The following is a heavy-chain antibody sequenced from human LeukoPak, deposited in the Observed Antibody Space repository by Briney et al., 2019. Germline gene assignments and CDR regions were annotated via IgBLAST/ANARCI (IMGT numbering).Heavy chain of an antibody. CDR1: GGSISSGDYY. CDR2: IYYSGST. D-gene: IGHD7-27*01. J-gene: IGHJ4*02. CDR3: ARITKLGILPLTFDY. Sequence: PSQTLSLTCTVSGGSISSGDYYWSWLRQPPGTGLEWIGYIYYSGSTYYNPSLKSRVTISVDTSKNQFSLKLSSVTAADTAVYYCARITKLGILPLTFDYWGQGTLVTVSS. V-gene: IGHV4-30-4*08.